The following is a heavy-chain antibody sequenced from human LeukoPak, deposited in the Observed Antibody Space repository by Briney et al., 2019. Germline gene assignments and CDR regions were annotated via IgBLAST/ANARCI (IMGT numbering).Heavy chain of an antibody. CDR3: ARVLLWFGELVGDY. V-gene: IGHV1-18*01. CDR1: GYTFTSYG. J-gene: IGHJ4*02. D-gene: IGHD3-10*01. CDR2: ISAYNGNT. Sequence: ASVKVSCKASGYTFTSYGISWVRQAPGQGLEWMGWISAYNGNTNYAQKLQGRVTMTTDTSTSTAYMELRGLRSDDTAVYYCARVLLWFGELVGDYWGQGTLVTVSS.